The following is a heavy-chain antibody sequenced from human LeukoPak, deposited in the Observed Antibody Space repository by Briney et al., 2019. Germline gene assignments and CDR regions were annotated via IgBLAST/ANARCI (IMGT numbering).Heavy chain of an antibody. CDR2: INPNSGGT. Sequence: ASVKVSCKASGYTFTVYYMYWLRQAPGQGLEWMGWINPNSGGTNYAQKFQGRVTMTRDTSISTAYMELSRLRSDDTAVYYCARDWAYCGGDCYSWFDPWGQGTLVTVSS. CDR1: GYTFTVYY. V-gene: IGHV1-2*02. D-gene: IGHD2-21*02. J-gene: IGHJ5*02. CDR3: ARDWAYCGGDCYSWFDP.